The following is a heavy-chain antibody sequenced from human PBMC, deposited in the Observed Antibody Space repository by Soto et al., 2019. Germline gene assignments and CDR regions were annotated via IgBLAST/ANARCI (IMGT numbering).Heavy chain of an antibody. Sequence: QVQLVQSGAEVKKPGASVKVSCRASGYTFTNYYMHWVRQAPGQGLEWMGIIKPSGGETTYAQKFLGRATRTRDTSTGTLYMDLSSLRSEDTAVYYCARGGDIVVVTAPLDYWGQGTLVTVSS. D-gene: IGHD2-21*02. CDR1: GYTFTNYY. J-gene: IGHJ4*02. CDR3: ARGGDIVVVTAPLDY. CDR2: IKPSGGET. V-gene: IGHV1-46*01.